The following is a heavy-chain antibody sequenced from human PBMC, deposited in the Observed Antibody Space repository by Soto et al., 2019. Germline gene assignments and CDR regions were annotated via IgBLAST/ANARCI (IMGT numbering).Heavy chain of an antibody. CDR2: IDTAGDT. V-gene: IGHV3-13*01. D-gene: IGHD1-20*01. CDR3: ARVKYIRPYHYHYGLDV. J-gene: IGHJ6*02. Sequence: EEQLVESGGGLVQPGGSLRLSCAASGFTFSSYDMHWVRQGTGKGLEWVSGIDTAGDTYYAGSVKGRFTISRQIAKNSLYLQMNTLRAEDTAVYYSARVKYIRPYHYHYGLDVWGQGTTVTVSS. CDR1: GFTFSSYD.